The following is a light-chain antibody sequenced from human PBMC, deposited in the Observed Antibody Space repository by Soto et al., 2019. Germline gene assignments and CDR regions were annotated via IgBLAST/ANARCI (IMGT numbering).Light chain of an antibody. Sequence: EILMTQSPATLYVSPGERATLACRASQSVGANLAWYQQRPGQAPRLLIFGASTRATGIPARLSGGGSGTDFTLTIRRLEPEDFAMYYCQQYGYLVTFGGGTKVDIK. J-gene: IGKJ4*01. V-gene: IGKV3-15*01. CDR3: QQYGYLVT. CDR2: GAS. CDR1: QSVGAN.